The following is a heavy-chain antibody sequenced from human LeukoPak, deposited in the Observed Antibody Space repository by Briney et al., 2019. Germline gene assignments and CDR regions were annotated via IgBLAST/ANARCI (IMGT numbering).Heavy chain of an antibody. CDR2: IYYSGST. CDR3: ARPPYYYDSSGYYYYYYGMDV. V-gene: IGHV4-59*08. J-gene: IGHJ6*02. CDR1: GGSISSYY. D-gene: IGHD3-22*01. Sequence: SSETLSLTCTVSGGSISSYYWSWIRQPPGKGLEWIGYIYYSGSTNYNPSLKSRVTISVDTSKNQFSLKLSSVTAADTAVYYCARPPYYYDSSGYYYYYYGMDVWGQGTTVTVSS.